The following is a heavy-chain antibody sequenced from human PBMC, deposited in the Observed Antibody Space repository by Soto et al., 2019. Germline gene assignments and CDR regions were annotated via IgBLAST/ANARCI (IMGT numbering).Heavy chain of an antibody. CDR1: GGTFSSYA. CDR2: IIPIFGTA. J-gene: IGHJ5*02. Sequence: QVQLVQSGAEVKKPGSSVKVSCKASGGTFSSYAISWVRQAPGQGLEWMGGIIPIFGTANYAQKFQGRVTITADKATSTAYMELSSLRSEDPAVYYWAGAGVTVLRWFDPWGQGTLVTVSS. D-gene: IGHD2-21*02. V-gene: IGHV1-69*06. CDR3: AGAGVTVLRWFDP.